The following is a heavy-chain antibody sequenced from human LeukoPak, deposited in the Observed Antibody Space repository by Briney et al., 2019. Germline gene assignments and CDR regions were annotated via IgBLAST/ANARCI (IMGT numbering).Heavy chain of an antibody. V-gene: IGHV3-20*01. J-gene: IGHJ2*01. CDR2: INWNGGST. Sequence: GGSLRLSCAASGFTFDDYGMSWVRQAPGKGLEWVSGINWNGGSTGYADSVKGRFTISRDNAKNSLYLQMHSLRAEDTALYHCARVSRFSSGWYKAYWYFDLWGRGTLVTVSS. CDR1: GFTFDDYG. CDR3: ARVSRFSSGWYKAYWYFDL. D-gene: IGHD6-19*01.